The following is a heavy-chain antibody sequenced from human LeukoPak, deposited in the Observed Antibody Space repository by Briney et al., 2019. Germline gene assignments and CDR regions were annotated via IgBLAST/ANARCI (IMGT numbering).Heavy chain of an antibody. D-gene: IGHD1-26*01. J-gene: IGHJ4*02. CDR2: ISGSGGST. Sequence: GGSLRLSCAASGFTFSSYAMSWVRQAPGKGLEWVSAISGSGGSTYYADSVKGRFTISRDNSKNTLYLQMNSLRAEDTAVYYCAKGRSGSYYGKGYYFDYWGQGTLVTVSS. V-gene: IGHV3-23*01. CDR3: AKGRSGSYYGKGYYFDY. CDR1: GFTFSSYA.